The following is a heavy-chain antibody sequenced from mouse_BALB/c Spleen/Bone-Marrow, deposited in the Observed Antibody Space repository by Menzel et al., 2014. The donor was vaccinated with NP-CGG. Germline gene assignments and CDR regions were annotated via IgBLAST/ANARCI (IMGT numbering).Heavy chain of an antibody. CDR2: INPSNDTP. CDR3: TRSGYYGYSWYFDV. CDR1: GYTFTNYF. V-gene: IGHV1S81*02. D-gene: IGHD1-2*01. J-gene: IGHJ1*01. Sequence: QVQLQHSGAELVKPGASVKLSCRVSGYTFTNYFVYWVKQRPGQGLEWIGEINPSNDTPNFNEKFKSKATLTVDKSSSTAYMQLSSLTSEDSAVYYCTRSGYYGYSWYFDVWGAGTTVTVSS.